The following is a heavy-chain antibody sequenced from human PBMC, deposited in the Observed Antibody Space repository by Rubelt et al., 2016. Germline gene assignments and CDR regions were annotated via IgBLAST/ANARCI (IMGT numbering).Heavy chain of an antibody. CDR3: ARDRRPSGVAAAGHFDS. D-gene: IGHD6-13*01. V-gene: IGHV3-7*05. CDR2: IKQGGSEK. J-gene: IGHJ4*02. CDR1: GFTFRDYA. Sequence: GGGVVQPGRSLRLSCAASGFTFRDYAINWVRQAPGKGLEWVANIKQGGSEKYYVDSVRGRFTISRDNAKNSLYLQMNSLRAEDTAVYYCARDRRPSGVAAAGHFDSWGQGTLVTVSS.